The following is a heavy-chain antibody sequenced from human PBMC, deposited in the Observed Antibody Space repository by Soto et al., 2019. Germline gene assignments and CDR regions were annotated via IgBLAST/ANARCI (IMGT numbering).Heavy chain of an antibody. CDR3: ARSTDYYDSSGYEYWYFDL. CDR1: GYTFTSYD. V-gene: IGHV1-8*01. Sequence: ASVKVSCKASGYTFTSYDFNWVRQATGQGLEWMGWMNPNSGNTGYAQKFQGRVTMTRNTSISTAYMELSSLRSEDTAVYYCARSTDYYDSSGYEYWYFDLWGRGTLVTVSS. CDR2: MNPNSGNT. D-gene: IGHD3-22*01. J-gene: IGHJ2*01.